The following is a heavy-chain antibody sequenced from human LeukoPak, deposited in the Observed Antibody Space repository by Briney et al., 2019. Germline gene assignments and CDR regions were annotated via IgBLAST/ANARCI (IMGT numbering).Heavy chain of an antibody. J-gene: IGHJ5*02. CDR3: ARVPGPNWFDP. Sequence: SETLSLTCAVSGDSVKSYYWNWIRQPPGRGLEWIGFMYFSGSTNYSPSLKSRVTMAIDTSKNQFSLKLTSVTAADTAVYFCARVPGPNWFDPWGQGTLVTVSS. V-gene: IGHV4-59*02. CDR2: MYFSGST. CDR1: GDSVKSYY.